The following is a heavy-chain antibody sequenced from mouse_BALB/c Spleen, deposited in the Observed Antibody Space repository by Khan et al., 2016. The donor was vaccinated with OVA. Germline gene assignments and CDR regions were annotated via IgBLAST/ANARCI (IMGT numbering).Heavy chain of an antibody. CDR1: GYTFTSYY. J-gene: IGHJ3*01. CDR3: TKSGYGSFAY. V-gene: IGHV1-53*01. D-gene: IGHD2-2*01. CDR2: INPSSGGT. Sequence: QVQLQQSGAELVKPGASVRLSCKVSGYTFTSYYLYWVKQRPGQGLEWIGDINPSSGGTNFNEKFKSKATLTVDKSSSTAYIQLNSLTSEDSAVYKCTKSGYGSFAYWGQGTLVTVSA.